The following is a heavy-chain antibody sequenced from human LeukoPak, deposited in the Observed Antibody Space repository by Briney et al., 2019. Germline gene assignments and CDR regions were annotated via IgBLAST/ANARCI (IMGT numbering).Heavy chain of an antibody. CDR2: ISWNSGSI. CDR1: GFTFDDYA. D-gene: IGHD2-2*02. V-gene: IGHV3-9*01. J-gene: IGHJ6*03. Sequence: GRSLRLSCAASGFTFDDYAMHWVRQAPGKGLEWVSGISWNSGSIGYADSVKGRFTISRDNAKNSLYLQMNSLRAEDTALYYCAKDNVVVVPAAIRDYYYYYYMDVWGKGTTVTVSS. CDR3: AKDNVVVVPAAIRDYYYYYYMDV.